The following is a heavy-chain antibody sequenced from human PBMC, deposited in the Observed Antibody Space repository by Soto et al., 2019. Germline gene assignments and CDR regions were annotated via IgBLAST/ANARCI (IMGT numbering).Heavy chain of an antibody. CDR1: GCSFTSYW. D-gene: IGHD6-19*01. V-gene: IGHV5-51*01. J-gene: IGHJ6*02. Sequence: PGESRKISCKGSGCSFTSYWIGWVRQMPGKGLEWMGIIYPGDSDTRYSPSFQGQVTISADKSISTACLQWSSLKASDTAMYYCARQAIAVAPLYYYYGMDVWGQGTTVTVSS. CDR2: IYPGDSDT. CDR3: ARQAIAVAPLYYYYGMDV.